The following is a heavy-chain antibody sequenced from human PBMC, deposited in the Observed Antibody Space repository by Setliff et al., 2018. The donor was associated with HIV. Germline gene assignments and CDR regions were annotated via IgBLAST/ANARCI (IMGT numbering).Heavy chain of an antibody. V-gene: IGHV3-7*03. J-gene: IGHJ4*02. CDR1: GFTFINYY. D-gene: IGHD3-22*01. CDR2: INLDGSGT. CDR3: AGDLFPYYHDSSPYYPPGY. Sequence: PGGSLRLSCAASGFTFINYYMAWVRQRPGKGLEWVANINLDGSGTHYVDSVKGRFTISRDNAKNSLYLRLNSLRVDDTAVYYCAGDLFPYYHDSSPYYPPGYWGQGTLVTVSS.